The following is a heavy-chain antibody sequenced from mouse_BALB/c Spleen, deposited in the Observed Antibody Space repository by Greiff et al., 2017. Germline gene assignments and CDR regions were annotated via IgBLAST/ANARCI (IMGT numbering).Heavy chain of an antibody. CDR1: GFTFSSYG. J-gene: IGHJ4*01. D-gene: IGHD2-13*01. V-gene: IGHV5-6*02. CDR3: ARRTGDNAMDY. Sequence: EVMLVESGGDLVKPGGSLKLSCAASGFTFSSYGMSWVRQTPDKRLEWVATISSGGSYTYYPDSVKGRFTISRDNAKNTLYLQMSSLKSEDTAMCYCARRTGDNAMDYWGQGTSVTVSS. CDR2: ISSGGSYT.